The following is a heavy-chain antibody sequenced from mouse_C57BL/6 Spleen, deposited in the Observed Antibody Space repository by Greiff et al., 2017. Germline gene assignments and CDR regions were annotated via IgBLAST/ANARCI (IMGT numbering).Heavy chain of an antibody. J-gene: IGHJ2*01. D-gene: IGHD1-1*01. CDR1: GYTFTSYG. V-gene: IGHV1-81*01. CDR2: IYPRSGNT. CDR3: ARGATVVAGDY. Sequence: VQLQQSGAELARPGASVKLSCKASGYTFTSYGISWVKQRTGQGLEWIGEIYPRSGNTYYNEKLKGQATLTADKSSSTAYMELRSLTSEDSAVNFCARGATVVAGDYWGQGTTLTVSS.